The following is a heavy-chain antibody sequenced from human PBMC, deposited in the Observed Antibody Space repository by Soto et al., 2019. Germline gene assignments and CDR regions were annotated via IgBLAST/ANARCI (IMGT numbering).Heavy chain of an antibody. Sequence: SETLSLTCTVSGGSISSYYWSWIRQPPGKGLEWIGYIYYSGSTNYNPSLKSRVTISVDTSKNQFSLKLSSVTAADTAVYYCARYSYGLGKRWGQGTLVTVSS. J-gene: IGHJ4*02. V-gene: IGHV4-59*01. D-gene: IGHD5-18*01. CDR3: ARYSYGLGKR. CDR2: IYYSGST. CDR1: GGSISSYY.